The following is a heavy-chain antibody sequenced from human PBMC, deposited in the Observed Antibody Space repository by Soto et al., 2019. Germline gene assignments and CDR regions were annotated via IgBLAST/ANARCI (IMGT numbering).Heavy chain of an antibody. V-gene: IGHV5-51*01. CDR2: FYPGYSDT. Sequence: GESLKISCQGSGYYFPSYWIGWVRQMPGKGLEWMGIFYPGYSDTRYSPSFQGQVTISADRSISTAYLQWSSLKPSDTAMYYCARQGNGAEGFDYWGQGTLVTVSS. CDR3: ARQGNGAEGFDY. D-gene: IGHD4-17*01. J-gene: IGHJ4*02. CDR1: GYYFPSYW.